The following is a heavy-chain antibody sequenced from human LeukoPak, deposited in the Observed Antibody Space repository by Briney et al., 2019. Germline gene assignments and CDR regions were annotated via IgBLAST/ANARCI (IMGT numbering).Heavy chain of an antibody. V-gene: IGHV3-33*01. CDR3: ARSYGGNSGYFDY. Sequence: GGSLRLSCAPSGFTFSSYGMHWVRQAPGKGLEWVAVIWYDGSKKYYADSVQGRFTIPRDNSKNTLYLQMNSLRADDTAVYYCARSYGGNSGYFDYWGQGTLVTVSS. D-gene: IGHD4-23*01. CDR1: GFTFSSYG. J-gene: IGHJ4*02. CDR2: IWYDGSKK.